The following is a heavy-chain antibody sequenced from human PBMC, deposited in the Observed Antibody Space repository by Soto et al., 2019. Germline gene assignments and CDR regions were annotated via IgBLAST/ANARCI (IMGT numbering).Heavy chain of an antibody. V-gene: IGHV3-23*01. D-gene: IGHD2-2*01. CDR2: IRPGGDST. Sequence: PGGSLRLSCAASGFRFRTRAMSWVRQAPGKGLEWVASIRPGGDSTYYADSVKGRFAVSRDNSKNTLFLEMSSLRAEDSAIYYCAKDSKSVSVSAARVYGMDVWGQGTTVTVSS. CDR1: GFRFRTRA. CDR3: AKDSKSVSVSAARVYGMDV. J-gene: IGHJ6*02.